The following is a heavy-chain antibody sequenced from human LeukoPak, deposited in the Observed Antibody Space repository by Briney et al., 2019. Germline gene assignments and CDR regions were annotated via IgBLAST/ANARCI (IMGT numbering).Heavy chain of an antibody. CDR3: ARVDIVATRAYYYYGMDV. D-gene: IGHD5-12*01. V-gene: IGHV1-18*04. CDR2: ISAYNGNT. CDR1: GYTFTGYY. Sequence: ASVKVSCKASGYTFTGYYIHWVRQAPGQGLEWMGWISAYNGNTNYAQKLQGRVTMTTDTSTSTAYMELRSLRSDDTAVYYCARVDIVATRAYYYYGMDVWGQGTTVTVSS. J-gene: IGHJ6*02.